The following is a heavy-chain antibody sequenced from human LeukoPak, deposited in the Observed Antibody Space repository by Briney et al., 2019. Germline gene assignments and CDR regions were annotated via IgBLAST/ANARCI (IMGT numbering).Heavy chain of an antibody. CDR1: GFTFSSYA. D-gene: IGHD6-13*01. Sequence: GGSLRLSCAASGFTFSSYAMSWVRQAPGKGLEWVSAISGSGGSTYYADSVKGRFTISRDNSKNTLYLQMNSLRAEDTAVYYCAKVARYSSSWYWFDPWGREPWSPSPQ. CDR3: AKVARYSSSWYWFDP. CDR2: ISGSGGST. V-gene: IGHV3-23*01. J-gene: IGHJ5*02.